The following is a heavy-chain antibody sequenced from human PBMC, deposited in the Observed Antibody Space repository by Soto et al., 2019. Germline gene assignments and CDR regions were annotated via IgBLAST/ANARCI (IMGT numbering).Heavy chain of an antibody. CDR1: GFTFSNAW. Sequence: EVQLVESGGGLVKPGGSLRLSCAASGFTFSNAWMNWVRQAPGKGLEWVGRIKSKTDGGTTDYAAPVKGRFTISRNDSKNTLYLQMNSLKTEDTAVYYCTTDEVVAVAPNWFDPWGQGNLVTVSS. CDR3: TTDEVVAVAPNWFDP. J-gene: IGHJ5*02. V-gene: IGHV3-15*07. CDR2: IKSKTDGGTT. D-gene: IGHD6-19*01.